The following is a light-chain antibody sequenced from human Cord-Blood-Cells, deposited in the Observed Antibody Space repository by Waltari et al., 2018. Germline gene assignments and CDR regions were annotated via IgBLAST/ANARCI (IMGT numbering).Light chain of an antibody. V-gene: IGKV1-8*01. CDR1: QGISSY. CDR2: AAS. Sequence: AIRMTQSPSSISASTGARVTSTCRGRQGISSYLAWYQQKPGKAPKRLIYAASTLQSGVPSRFSGSGSGTDFTLTISCLQSEDFATYYCQQYYSYPLYTFGQGTKLEIK. J-gene: IGKJ2*01. CDR3: QQYYSYPLYT.